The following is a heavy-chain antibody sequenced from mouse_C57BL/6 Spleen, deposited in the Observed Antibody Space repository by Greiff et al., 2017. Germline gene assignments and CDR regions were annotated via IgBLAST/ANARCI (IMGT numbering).Heavy chain of an antibody. CDR2: SRNKANDYTT. CDR1: GFTFSDFY. CDR3: ARDIYGYWYFDV. D-gene: IGHD1-1*02. Sequence: EVNVVESGGGLVQSGRSLRLSCATSGFTFSDFYMEWVRQAPGKGLEWIAASRNKANDYTTEYSASVKGRFIVSRDTSKSILYLQMNALGAEATAFYYCARDIYGYWYFDVWGTGTTVTVSS. J-gene: IGHJ1*03. V-gene: IGHV7-1*01.